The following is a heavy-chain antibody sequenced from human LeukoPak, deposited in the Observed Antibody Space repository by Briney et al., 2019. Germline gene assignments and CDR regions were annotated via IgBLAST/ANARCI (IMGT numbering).Heavy chain of an antibody. D-gene: IGHD2-2*01. CDR1: AYTSPNYG. J-gene: IGHJ6*03. CDR2: ISTYNGNT. CDR3: ALPAKGAFFYYYMEV. Sequence: ALVKVSCDASAYTSPNYGITGGRQAPGRGLEWMGWISTYNGNTQYAQKFQGRVTMTTDTPTKTVYMELSNLRSNDTAVYYCALPAKGAFFYYYMEVWGKGTTVTVSS. V-gene: IGHV1-18*01.